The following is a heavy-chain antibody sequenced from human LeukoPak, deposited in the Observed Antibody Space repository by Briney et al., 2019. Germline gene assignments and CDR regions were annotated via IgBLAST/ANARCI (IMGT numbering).Heavy chain of an antibody. J-gene: IGHJ6*03. V-gene: IGHV4-30-4*08. Sequence: PSQTLSLTCTVSGGSISSGDYYWSWIRQPPGKGLEWIGYIYYSGSTYYNPSLKSRVTISVDTSKNQFSLKLSSVTAADTAVYYCASVAYYDILTGSPGDYYMDVWDKGTTVTVSS. D-gene: IGHD3-9*01. CDR3: ASVAYYDILTGSPGDYYMDV. CDR1: GGSISSGDYY. CDR2: IYYSGST.